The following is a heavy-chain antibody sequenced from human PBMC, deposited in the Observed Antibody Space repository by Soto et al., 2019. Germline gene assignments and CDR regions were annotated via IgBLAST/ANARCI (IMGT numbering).Heavy chain of an antibody. CDR3: ARDNEIVPAAMDY. J-gene: IGHJ4*02. D-gene: IGHD2-2*01. Sequence: EVQLVESGGGLVQPGGSLRLSCAASGFTFSSYSMNWVRQAPGKGLEWVSYISSSSSTIYYADSVKGRFTISRDNAKNSRYLQMNSLRAEDTAVDYCARDNEIVPAAMDYWGQGTLVTVSS. CDR1: GFTFSSYS. V-gene: IGHV3-48*01. CDR2: ISSSSSTI.